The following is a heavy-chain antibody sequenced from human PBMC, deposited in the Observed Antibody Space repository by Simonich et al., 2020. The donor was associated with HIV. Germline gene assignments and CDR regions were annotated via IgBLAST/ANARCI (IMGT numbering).Heavy chain of an antibody. CDR1: GFTFSSYS. V-gene: IGHV3-21*01. CDR2: ISSSSSYI. Sequence: EVQLVESGGGLVKPGGSLRLSCAASGFTFSSYSMNWVRQAPGKGLEWVSSISSSSSYIYYAGSVKCRFTISRDNAKNALYLQMNSLRAEDTAVYYCARDGRKGSSTSCSDYWGQGTLVTVSS. J-gene: IGHJ4*02. CDR3: ARDGRKGSSTSCSDY. D-gene: IGHD2-2*01.